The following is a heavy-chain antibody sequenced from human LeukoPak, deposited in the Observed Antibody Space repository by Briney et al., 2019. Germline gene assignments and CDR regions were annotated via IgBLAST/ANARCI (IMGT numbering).Heavy chain of an antibody. CDR2: INPNSGGT. CDR1: GYTFTGYY. D-gene: IGHD3-3*01. Sequence: GASVKVSCKASGYTFTGYYMHWVRQAPGQGLEWMGWINPNSGGTNYAQKFQGRVTMTRDTSISTAYIELSRLRSDDTAVYYCAREIDFWNPGGAFDIWGQGTMVTVSS. J-gene: IGHJ3*02. CDR3: AREIDFWNPGGAFDI. V-gene: IGHV1-2*02.